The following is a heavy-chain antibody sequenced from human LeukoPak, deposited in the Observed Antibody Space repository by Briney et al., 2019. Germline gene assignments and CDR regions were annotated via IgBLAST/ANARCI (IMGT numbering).Heavy chain of an antibody. D-gene: IGHD2-21*02. CDR3: ARSQYCGGDCYLRLFDY. J-gene: IGHJ4*02. CDR1: GFTFSSYE. CDR2: ISSSGSTI. V-gene: IGHV3-48*03. Sequence: GGSLRLSCAASGFTFSSYEMNWVRQAPGKGLEWVSYISSSGSTIYYADSVKGRFTISRDNAENSLYLQMNSLRAEDTAVYYCARSQYCGGDCYLRLFDYWGQGTLVTVSS.